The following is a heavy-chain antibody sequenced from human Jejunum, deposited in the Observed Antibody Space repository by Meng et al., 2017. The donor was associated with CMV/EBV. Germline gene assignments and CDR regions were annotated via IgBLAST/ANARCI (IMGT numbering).Heavy chain of an antibody. V-gene: IGHV3-72*01. CDR1: FIDHP. CDR2: SRNKANSYIT. CDR3: SRDSHSSGWSLLFDS. J-gene: IGHJ4*02. Sequence: FIDHPMNWVRQVPGKGPEWIGRSRNKANSYITDYAASVKGRFTISRDDLKNSLELQMNSLKTEDTAVYYCSRDSHSSGWSLLFDSWGQGTLVTVSS. D-gene: IGHD6-19*01.